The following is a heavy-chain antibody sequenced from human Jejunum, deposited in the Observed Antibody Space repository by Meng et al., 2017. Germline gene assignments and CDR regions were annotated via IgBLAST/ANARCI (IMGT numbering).Heavy chain of an antibody. CDR1: GFTLSNYW. J-gene: IGHJ4*02. V-gene: IGHV3-7*01. Sequence: GGSLRLSCAASGFTLSNYWMTWLRHVPGKGLEWVANIKQDGSKLYYLESVKGRFTISRDNAENSLHLQMNSLRAEDTAVYYCARQDLASVSSPDYWGQGTLVTVSS. CDR3: ARQDLASVSSPDY. CDR2: IKQDGSKL. D-gene: IGHD6-6*01.